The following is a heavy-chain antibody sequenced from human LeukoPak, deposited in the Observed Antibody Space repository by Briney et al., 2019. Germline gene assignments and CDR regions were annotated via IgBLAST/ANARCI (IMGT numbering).Heavy chain of an antibody. D-gene: IGHD3-3*01. CDR2: ISAYNGNT. J-gene: IGHJ5*02. CDR3: ARVRNYDFWSGSEFDP. CDR1: GYTFTSYG. Sequence: GASVKVSCKASGYTFTSYGISWVRQAPGQGLEWMGWISAYNGNTNYAQKLQGRVTMTTDTSTSTAYTELRSLRSDDTAVYYCARVRNYDFWSGSEFDPWGQGTLVTVSS. V-gene: IGHV1-18*01.